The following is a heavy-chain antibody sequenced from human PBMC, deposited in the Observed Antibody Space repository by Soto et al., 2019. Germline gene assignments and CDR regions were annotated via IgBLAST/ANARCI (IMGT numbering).Heavy chain of an antibody. CDR1: GFTFSSYA. D-gene: IGHD2-15*01. Sequence: GGSLRLSCAASGFTFSSYAMSWVRQAPGKGLEWVSAISGSGGSTYYADSVKGRFTISRDNSKNTLYLQMNSLRAEDTAVYYCAKDWAVHRYCSGGSCYSDYWGQGTLVTVSS. CDR2: ISGSGGST. V-gene: IGHV3-23*01. J-gene: IGHJ4*02. CDR3: AKDWAVHRYCSGGSCYSDY.